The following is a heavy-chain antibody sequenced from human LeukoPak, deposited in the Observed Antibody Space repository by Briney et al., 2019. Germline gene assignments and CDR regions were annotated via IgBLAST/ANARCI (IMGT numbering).Heavy chain of an antibody. CDR2: ISSGSGYI. V-gene: IGHV3-21*01. CDR3: ARDVSRISDY. D-gene: IGHD2-15*01. CDR1: GFTFSSYS. Sequence: GGSLRLSCAASGFTFSSYSMNWVRQAPGKGLEWVSSISSGSGYIYYADSVKGRFTISRDNAKNSLYLQMNSLRDEDTAVYYCARDVSRISDYWGQGTLVTVSS. J-gene: IGHJ4*02.